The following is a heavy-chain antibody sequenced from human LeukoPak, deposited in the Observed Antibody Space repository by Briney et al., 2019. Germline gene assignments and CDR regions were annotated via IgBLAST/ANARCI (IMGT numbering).Heavy chain of an antibody. Sequence: SETLSPTCTVSGGSISSYYCSWIRQPAGKGLKWLGRIYTSGSTNYNPSLKSRVTMSVDTSKNQFSLKLSSVTAADTAVYYCAGGLWFGEYRPSPHGCHYGMDVWGQGTTVTVS. CDR1: GGSISSYY. CDR2: IYTSGST. J-gene: IGHJ6*02. CDR3: AGGLWFGEYRPSPHGCHYGMDV. V-gene: IGHV4-4*07. D-gene: IGHD3-10*01.